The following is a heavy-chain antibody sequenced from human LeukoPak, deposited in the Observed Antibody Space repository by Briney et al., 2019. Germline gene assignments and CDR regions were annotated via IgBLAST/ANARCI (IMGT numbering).Heavy chain of an antibody. CDR1: GGSISSGSYY. D-gene: IGHD6-13*01. Sequence: SETLSLTCTVSGGSISSGSYYWSWIRQPAGKGLEWIGRIYTSGSTNYNPSLKSRVTISVDTSKNQFSLKLSSVTAADTAVYYCARRVSSSWYRGYFDYWGQGTLVTVSS. CDR3: ARRVSSSWYRGYFDY. V-gene: IGHV4-61*02. J-gene: IGHJ4*02. CDR2: IYTSGST.